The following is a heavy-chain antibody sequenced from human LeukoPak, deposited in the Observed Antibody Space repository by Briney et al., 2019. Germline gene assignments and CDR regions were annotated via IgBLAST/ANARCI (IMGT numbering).Heavy chain of an antibody. Sequence: MPSQTLSLTCTVSGGSISSGGYYWSWIRQPPGKGQEWIGYIYHSGSTYYNPSLKSRVTISVDRSKNQFSLKLSSVTAADTAVYYCAREGFLVTPGGYMDVWGKGTAVTVSS. CDR2: IYHSGST. CDR3: AREGFLVTPGGYMDV. J-gene: IGHJ6*03. D-gene: IGHD3-3*01. V-gene: IGHV4-30-2*01. CDR1: GGSISSGGYY.